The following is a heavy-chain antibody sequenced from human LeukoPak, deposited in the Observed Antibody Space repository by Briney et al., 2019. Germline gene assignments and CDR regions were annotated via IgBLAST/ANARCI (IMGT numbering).Heavy chain of an antibody. Sequence: SVKVSCKASGGTFSSYAISWVRQAPGQGLEWMGGIIPIFGTANYAQKFQGRVTITADESTSTAYMELSSLRSEDTAVHYCARGMYQNGSGSYYHFDYWGQGTLVTVSS. J-gene: IGHJ4*02. V-gene: IGHV1-69*01. D-gene: IGHD3-10*01. CDR3: ARGMYQNGSGSYYHFDY. CDR2: IIPIFGTA. CDR1: GGTFSSYA.